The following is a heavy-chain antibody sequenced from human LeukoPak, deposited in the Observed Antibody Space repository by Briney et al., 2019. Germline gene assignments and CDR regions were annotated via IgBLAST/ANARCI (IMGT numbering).Heavy chain of an antibody. J-gene: IGHJ5*02. CDR1: GFTFCSYA. CDR3: ASLEIVVMVAVPFESNWFDP. CDR2: ISYDGSNI. V-gene: IGHV3-30-3*01. Sequence: GGSLRLSCAASGFTFCSYAMHWVPDTPGKGRERGAVISYDGSNIYYADSVKARFTISTENSKNTLYLQLISLRAEDTAVYYCASLEIVVMVAVPFESNWFDPWGQGTLVTVSS. D-gene: IGHD2-15*01.